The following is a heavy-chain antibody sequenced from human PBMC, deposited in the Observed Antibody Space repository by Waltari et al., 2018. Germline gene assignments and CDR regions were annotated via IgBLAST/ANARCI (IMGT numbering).Heavy chain of an antibody. CDR2: IWYDGSNK. Sequence: VQLVESGGGVVQPGRSLRLSCAASGFTFSSYGMHWVRQAPGKGLEWVAVIWYDGSNKYYADSVKGRFTISRDNSKNTLYLQMNSLRAEDTAVYYCAKGVIKVAPYDAFDIWGQGTMVTVSS. CDR1: GFTFSSYG. V-gene: IGHV3-33*06. D-gene: IGHD5-12*01. CDR3: AKGVIKVAPYDAFDI. J-gene: IGHJ3*02.